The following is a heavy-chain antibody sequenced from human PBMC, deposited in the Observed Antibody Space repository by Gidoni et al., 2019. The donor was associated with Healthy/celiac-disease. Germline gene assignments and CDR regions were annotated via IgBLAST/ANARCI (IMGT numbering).Heavy chain of an antibody. J-gene: IGHJ6*02. Sequence: QVQLQQWGAGLLKPSETLSLTCAVYGGSFSGYYWSWIRQPPGKGLEWIGEINHSGSTNYNPSLKSRGTISVDTSKNQFSLKLSSVTAADTAVYYCARTVVTFYYYYGMDVWGQGTTVTVSS. CDR1: GGSFSGYY. V-gene: IGHV4-34*01. CDR2: INHSGST. CDR3: ARTVVTFYYYYGMDV. D-gene: IGHD2-21*02.